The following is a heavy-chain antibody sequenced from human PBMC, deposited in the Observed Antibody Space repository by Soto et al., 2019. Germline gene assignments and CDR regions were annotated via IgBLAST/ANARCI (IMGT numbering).Heavy chain of an antibody. Sequence: QVQLVESGGGVVQPGRSLRLSCAASGFTFSSYGMHWVRQAPGKGLEWVAVIWYDGSNKYYADSVKGRFTISRDNSKNTLYLQMNSLRAEDTAVYYGARGRLWFGEGFDYWGQGTLVTVSS. CDR1: GFTFSSYG. V-gene: IGHV3-33*01. D-gene: IGHD3-10*01. CDR2: IWYDGSNK. CDR3: ARGRLWFGEGFDY. J-gene: IGHJ4*02.